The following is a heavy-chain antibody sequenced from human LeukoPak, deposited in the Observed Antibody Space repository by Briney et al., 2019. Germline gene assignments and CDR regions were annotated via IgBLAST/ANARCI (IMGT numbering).Heavy chain of an antibody. Sequence: QSGGSLRLSCAASGFTFSSYGMHWVRQAPGKGLEWVAVISYDGSNKYYADSVKGRFTISRDNSKNTLYLQMNSLRAEDTAAYYCASGYHYGGKKGYYYYGMDVWGQGTTVTVSS. V-gene: IGHV3-30*03. D-gene: IGHD4-23*01. CDR2: ISYDGSNK. CDR3: ASGYHYGGKKGYYYYGMDV. CDR1: GFTFSSYG. J-gene: IGHJ6*02.